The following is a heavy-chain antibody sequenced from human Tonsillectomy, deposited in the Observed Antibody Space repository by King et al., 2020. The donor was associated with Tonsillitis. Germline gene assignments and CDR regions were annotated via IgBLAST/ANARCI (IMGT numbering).Heavy chain of an antibody. D-gene: IGHD3-3*01. Sequence: VQLVESGGGLVQPGGSLRLSCAASGFTFSSYSMNWVRQAPGKGLEWISYITSTTNTIYYADSVRGRFTISRDNAKKSLYLQMNSLRAEDTAVYFCARGEQYYDFWSGYHYFDAWDQGTLVTVSS. CDR2: ITSTTNTI. CDR1: GFTFSSYS. CDR3: ARGEQYYDFWSGYHYFDA. J-gene: IGHJ4*02. V-gene: IGHV3-48*01.